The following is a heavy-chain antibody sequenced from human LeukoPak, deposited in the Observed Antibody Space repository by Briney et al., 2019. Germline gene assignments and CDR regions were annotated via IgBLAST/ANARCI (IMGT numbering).Heavy chain of an antibody. V-gene: IGHV4-4*07. J-gene: IGHJ3*02. CDR3: AVCSVTGRAFDI. D-gene: IGHD3-10*02. CDR1: GGSISSYH. CDR2: IYTSGST. Sequence: PSETLSLTCTVSGGSISSYHWSWIRQPAGKGLEWIGRIYTSGSTNYNPPLKSRVTVSVDTSKNQFSLKLSSVTAADTAVYYCAVCSVTGRAFDIWGQGTMVTVSS.